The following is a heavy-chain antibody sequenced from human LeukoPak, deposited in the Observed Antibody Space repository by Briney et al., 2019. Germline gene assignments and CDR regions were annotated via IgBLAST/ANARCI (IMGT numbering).Heavy chain of an antibody. CDR1: VDSISSGNYD. Sequence: SETLSLSCTVSVDSISSGNYDWTWIRQRAGKGLEWIGRIYTSGSTNYNPSLKSRVTISVDTSKNQFSLKLSSVTAADTAVYYCATLGYSYGTGYWGQGTLVTVSS. D-gene: IGHD5-18*01. J-gene: IGHJ4*02. CDR2: IYTSGST. CDR3: ATLGYSYGTGY. V-gene: IGHV4-61*02.